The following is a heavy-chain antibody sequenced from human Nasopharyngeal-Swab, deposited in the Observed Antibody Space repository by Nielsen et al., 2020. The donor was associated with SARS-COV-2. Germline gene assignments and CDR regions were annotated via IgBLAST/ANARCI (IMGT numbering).Heavy chain of an antibody. D-gene: IGHD3-22*01. CDR1: GGSFSGYY. CDR2: ISGSGGST. Sequence: ETLSLTCAVYGGSFSGYYWSWVRQAPGKGLEWVSAISGSGGSTYYADSVKGRFTISRDNSKNTLYLQMNSLRAEDTAVYYCAKDQDYYDSSAYGGYGMDVWGQGTTVTVSS. V-gene: IGHV3-23*01. CDR3: AKDQDYYDSSAYGGYGMDV. J-gene: IGHJ6*02.